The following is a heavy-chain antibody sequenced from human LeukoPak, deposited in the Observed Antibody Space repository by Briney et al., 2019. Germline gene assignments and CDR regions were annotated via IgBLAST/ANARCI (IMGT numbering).Heavy chain of an antibody. V-gene: IGHV4-4*07. D-gene: IGHD2-2*01. CDR1: GVSISSYY. Sequence: PSETLSLTCTVSGVSISSYYWSWTRQPAGKGLEWIGRIHTTGGTRYNPSLKSRITMSLDASKNQFPLKLSSVTAVDTAVYYCARDLALGYCPSSSCSSPLFDYWGQGTLVTVSS. CDR3: ARDLALGYCPSSSCSSPLFDY. J-gene: IGHJ4*02. CDR2: IHTTGGT.